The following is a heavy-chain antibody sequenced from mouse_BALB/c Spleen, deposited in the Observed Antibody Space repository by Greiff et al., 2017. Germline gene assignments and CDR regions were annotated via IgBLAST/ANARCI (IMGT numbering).Heavy chain of an antibody. V-gene: IGHV5-17*02. CDR1: GFTFSSFG. CDR2: ISSGSSTI. D-gene: IGHD2-4*01. Sequence: DVMLVESGGGLVQPGGSRKLSCAASGFTFSSFGMHWVRQAPEKGLEWVAYISSGSSTIYYADTVKGRFTISRDNPKNTLFLQMTSLRSEDTAMYYCARSVDYDGFFAYWGQGTLVTVSA. J-gene: IGHJ3*01. CDR3: ARSVDYDGFFAY.